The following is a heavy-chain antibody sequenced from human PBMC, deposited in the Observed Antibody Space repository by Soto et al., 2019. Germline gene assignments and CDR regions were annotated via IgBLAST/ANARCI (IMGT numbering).Heavy chain of an antibody. Sequence: GASVKVSCKASGGTFSSYAISWVRQAPGQGLEWMGGIIPIFGTANYAQKFQGRVTITADESTSTAYMELSSLRSEDTAVYYCARGPSRSSWLIPSYYYYGMDVWGQGPTVTVSS. CDR1: GGTFSSYA. CDR3: ARGPSRSSWLIPSYYYYGMDV. J-gene: IGHJ6*02. CDR2: IIPIFGTA. D-gene: IGHD6-13*01. V-gene: IGHV1-69*13.